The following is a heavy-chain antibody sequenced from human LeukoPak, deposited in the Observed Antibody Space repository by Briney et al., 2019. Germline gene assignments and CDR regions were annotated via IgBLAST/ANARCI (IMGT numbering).Heavy chain of an antibody. CDR1: GGTFSSYA. CDR3: ARDPVSPEAVAGTWYLQH. Sequence: ASVKVSCKASGGTFSSYAISWVRQAPGQGLEWMGGIIPIFGTANYAQKFQGRVTITADESTSTAYMELSSLRSEDTAVYYCARDPVSPEAVAGTWYLQHWGQGTLVTVSS. D-gene: IGHD6-19*01. V-gene: IGHV1-69*13. CDR2: IIPIFGTA. J-gene: IGHJ1*01.